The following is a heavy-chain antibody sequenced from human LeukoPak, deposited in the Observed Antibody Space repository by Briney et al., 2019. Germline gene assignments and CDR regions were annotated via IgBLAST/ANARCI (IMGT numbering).Heavy chain of an antibody. D-gene: IGHD3-10*01. Sequence: GGSLRFSCAASGFTFSRYWMLWVRQAPGKGLVWVSRVNSDESSTTYADSVKGRFTISSDNAKNTLYLQMNSLGAEDTAAYYCARGNYYGMDVWGQGTTVIVSS. V-gene: IGHV3-74*03. CDR2: VNSDESST. CDR3: ARGNYYGMDV. J-gene: IGHJ6*02. CDR1: GFTFSRYW.